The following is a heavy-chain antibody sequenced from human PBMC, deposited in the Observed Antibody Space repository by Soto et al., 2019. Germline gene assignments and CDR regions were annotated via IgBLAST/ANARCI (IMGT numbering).Heavy chain of an antibody. V-gene: IGHV3-66*01. D-gene: IGHD2-15*01. CDR2: IYSGGST. J-gene: IGHJ6*03. CDR3: AIMVGAAHPYYYYYMDV. Sequence: PLGSLRLSCTASGFTISSNYMSCVRKAQGKGLEWVSVIYSGGSTYYADSVKGTFNISRDNAKNTLYLQMNSLRAEDTAVYYCAIMVGAAHPYYYYYMDVWGKGTTVTVSS. CDR1: GFTISSNY.